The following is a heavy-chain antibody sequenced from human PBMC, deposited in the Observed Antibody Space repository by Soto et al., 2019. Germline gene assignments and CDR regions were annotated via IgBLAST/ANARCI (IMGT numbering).Heavy chain of an antibody. CDR1: GGSFSGYY. Sequence: TLSLTCAVYGGSFSGYYWSWIRQPPGKGLEWIGEINHSGSTNYNPSLKSRVTISVDTSKNQFSLKLSSVTAADTAVYYCARDVRCGGDCYPYYYYGMDVWGQGTTVTVSS. CDR2: INHSGST. V-gene: IGHV4-34*01. J-gene: IGHJ6*02. CDR3: ARDVRCGGDCYPYYYYGMDV. D-gene: IGHD2-21*02.